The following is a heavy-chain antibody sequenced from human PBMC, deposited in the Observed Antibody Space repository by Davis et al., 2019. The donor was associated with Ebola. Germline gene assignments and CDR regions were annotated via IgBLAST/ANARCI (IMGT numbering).Heavy chain of an antibody. D-gene: IGHD4-23*01. CDR2: ISSSGDST. CDR1: GFTFSSYA. V-gene: IGHV3-23*01. Sequence: GGSLRLSCAASGFTFSSYAMSWVRQAPGKGLEWVSAISSSGDSTYYADSVKGRFTISRDNSKNTLYLQMNSLRAEDTAVYYCANLDYGDNSGFDYWGQGTLVTVSS. CDR3: ANLDYGDNSGFDY. J-gene: IGHJ4*02.